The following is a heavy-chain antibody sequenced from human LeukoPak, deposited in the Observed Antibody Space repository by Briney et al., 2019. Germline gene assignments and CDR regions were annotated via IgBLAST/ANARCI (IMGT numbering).Heavy chain of an antibody. CDR3: ALIAVAGRRFDP. CDR1: GFTFSSYG. V-gene: IGHV3-30*03. Sequence: GGSLRLSCAASGFTFSSYGMHWVRQAPGKGLEWVAVISYDGSNKYYADSVKGRFTISRDNSKNTLYLQMNSLRAEDTAVYYCALIAVAGRRFDPWGQGTLVTVSS. J-gene: IGHJ5*02. D-gene: IGHD6-19*01. CDR2: ISYDGSNK.